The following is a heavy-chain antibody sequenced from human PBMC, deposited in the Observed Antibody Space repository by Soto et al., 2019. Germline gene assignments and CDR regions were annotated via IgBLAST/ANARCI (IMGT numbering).Heavy chain of an antibody. D-gene: IGHD6-19*01. J-gene: IGHJ4*02. V-gene: IGHV1-3*01. CDR2: INAGNGNT. CDR3: ARQRLSSGWYAY. Sequence: AASVKVSCKASGYTFTSYAMHWVRQAPGQRLEWMGWINAGNGNTKYSQKFQGRVTITRDTSASTAYMELSSLRSEDTAVYYCARQRLSSGWYAYWGQGXLVTVSS. CDR1: GYTFTSYA.